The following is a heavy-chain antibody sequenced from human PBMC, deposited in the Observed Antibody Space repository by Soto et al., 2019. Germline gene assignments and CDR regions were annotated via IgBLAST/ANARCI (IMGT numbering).Heavy chain of an antibody. CDR1: GFTFSSYG. CDR3: AKDLRRYCGGDCYLDY. J-gene: IGHJ4*02. D-gene: IGHD2-21*02. Sequence: QVQLVESGGGVVQPGRSLRLSCAASGFTFSSYGMHWVRQAPGKGLEWVAVISYDGSNKYYADSVKGLFTISIDNSKNTLYLQMNSLRAEDTAVYYCAKDLRRYCGGDCYLDYWGQGPLVTVSS. V-gene: IGHV3-30*18. CDR2: ISYDGSNK.